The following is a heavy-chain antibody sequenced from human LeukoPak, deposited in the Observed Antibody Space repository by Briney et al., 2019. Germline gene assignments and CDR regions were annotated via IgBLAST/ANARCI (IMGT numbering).Heavy chain of an antibody. Sequence: ASVKVSCKASGYTFTSYDINWVRQATGQGLEGMGWMNPNSGNTGYAQKFQGRVTMTRNTSISTAYMELSSLRSEDTAVYYCARGSGTGGGYYYYYMDVWGKGTTVTVSS. J-gene: IGHJ6*03. CDR1: GYTFTSYD. CDR2: MNPNSGNT. V-gene: IGHV1-8*01. CDR3: ARGSGTGGGYYYYYMDV. D-gene: IGHD1-26*01.